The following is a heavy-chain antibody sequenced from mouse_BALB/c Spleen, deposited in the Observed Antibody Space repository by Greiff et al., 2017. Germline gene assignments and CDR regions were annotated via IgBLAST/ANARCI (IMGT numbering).Heavy chain of an antibody. Sequence: EVMLVESGAELVRSGASVKLSCTASGFNIKDYYMHWVKQRPEQGLEWIGWIDPENGDTEYAPKFQGKATMTVDKSSSTAYMQLSSLTSEDSAVYYCARLGGYDVLDYWGQGTTLTVSS. J-gene: IGHJ2*01. V-gene: IGHV14-4*02. CDR3: ARLGGYDVLDY. CDR1: GFNIKDYY. CDR2: IDPENGDT. D-gene: IGHD2-2*01.